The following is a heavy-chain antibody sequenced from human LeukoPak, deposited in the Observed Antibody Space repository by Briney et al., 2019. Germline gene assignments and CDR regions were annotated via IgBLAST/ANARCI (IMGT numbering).Heavy chain of an antibody. CDR2: IYYSGST. CDR3: ARQGLGIAAALFDP. V-gene: IGHV4-39*01. D-gene: IGHD6-13*01. Sequence: PSETLSLTCTVSGGSISSSGYYWGWIRQPPGKGLEWIASIYYSGSTYYNPSIKSRVTISVDTSKNKLSLKLSSVTAADTAVYYCARQGLGIAAALFDPWGQGTLVTVSS. CDR1: GGSISSSGYY. J-gene: IGHJ5*02.